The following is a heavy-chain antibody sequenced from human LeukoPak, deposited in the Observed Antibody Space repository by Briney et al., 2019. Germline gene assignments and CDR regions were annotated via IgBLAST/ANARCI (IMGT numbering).Heavy chain of an antibody. D-gene: IGHD1-7*01. CDR3: ARDPRITGTTAYYFDY. CDR2: INTYNGHT. CDR1: GYSFSSYG. Sequence: ASVKVSCKASGYSFSSYGFSWVRQAPGQGLEWMGWINTYNGHTNYTQTLQGRVTMTIDTSTSTAYMELRNLRPDDTAVYFCARDPRITGTTAYYFDYWGQGTLVTVSS. J-gene: IGHJ4*02. V-gene: IGHV1-18*01.